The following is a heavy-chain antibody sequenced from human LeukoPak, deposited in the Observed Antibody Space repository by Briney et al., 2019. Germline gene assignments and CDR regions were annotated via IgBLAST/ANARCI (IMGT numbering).Heavy chain of an antibody. Sequence: GGSLRLSCVTSGFTFSNYWMLWVRQAPGKGLMWVSLISTDGKSTRYAESVKGRFTISRDNAKNALYLQMDILRVEDTALYFCVRDYQFIQEVWGQGTTVTVSS. V-gene: IGHV3-74*01. J-gene: IGHJ6*02. CDR3: VRDYQFIQEV. D-gene: IGHD2-2*01. CDR1: GFTFSNYW. CDR2: ISTDGKST.